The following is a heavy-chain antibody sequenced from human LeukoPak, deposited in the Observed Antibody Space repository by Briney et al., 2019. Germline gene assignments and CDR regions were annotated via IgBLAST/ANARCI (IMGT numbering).Heavy chain of an antibody. Sequence: SETLSLTCTVSGGSISSGDYYWSWIRHPPGKGLEWIGYIYYSGSTYYNPSLKSRVTISVDTSKKQFSLKLSSVTAADTAVYYCARRSGYCSGGSCYSWFDPWGQGTLVTVSS. J-gene: IGHJ5*02. D-gene: IGHD2-15*01. CDR1: GGSISSGDYY. V-gene: IGHV4-30-4*01. CDR2: IYYSGST. CDR3: ARRSGYCSGGSCYSWFDP.